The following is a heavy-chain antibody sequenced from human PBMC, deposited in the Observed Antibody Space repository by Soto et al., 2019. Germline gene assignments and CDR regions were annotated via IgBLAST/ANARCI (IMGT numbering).Heavy chain of an antibody. Sequence: VAFLRLSCGAAGCTCSTHGVRWVRQTPLKVLEWVAVISNDGNKKYYVESVEGRFRISRDNSKSIVYLQMNNVRIEDTAKYYCAQDKVPYYDFWSGQRWFDPWGQGTQVTVSS. CDR1: GCTCSTHG. CDR3: AQDKVPYYDFWSGQRWFDP. V-gene: IGHV3-30*18. D-gene: IGHD3-3*01. CDR2: ISNDGNKK. J-gene: IGHJ5*02.